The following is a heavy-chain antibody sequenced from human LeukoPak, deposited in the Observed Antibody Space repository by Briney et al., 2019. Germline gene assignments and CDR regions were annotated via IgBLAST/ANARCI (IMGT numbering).Heavy chain of an antibody. CDR3: AKDLGIVVTIVDY. D-gene: IGHD5-12*01. Sequence: GGSLRLSCAAPGFTFSSYAMSWVRQAPGKGLEWVSAISGSGDDTYYADSVKGRFTISRDNSKSTLYLQMNSLTAEDTAVYYCAKDLGIVVTIVDYWGQGTLVTVSS. J-gene: IGHJ4*02. CDR2: ISGSGDDT. V-gene: IGHV3-23*01. CDR1: GFTFSSYA.